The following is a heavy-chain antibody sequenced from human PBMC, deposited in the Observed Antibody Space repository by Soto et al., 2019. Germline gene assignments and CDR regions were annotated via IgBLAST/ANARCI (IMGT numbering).Heavy chain of an antibody. CDR2: IYYLGNT. J-gene: IGHJ4*02. CDR3: AGLYPYESSVYHLNY. CDR1: GGSISSSSSY. V-gene: IGHV4-39*01. Sequence: PSETLSLTCTVSGGSISSSSSYWGWIRQPPGKGLEWVGSIYYLGNTYYNPSLGSRVTISVDTSKNQFSLKLRSVTAADTAVFYCAGLYPYESSVYHLNYWGQGALVTVSS. D-gene: IGHD3-22*01.